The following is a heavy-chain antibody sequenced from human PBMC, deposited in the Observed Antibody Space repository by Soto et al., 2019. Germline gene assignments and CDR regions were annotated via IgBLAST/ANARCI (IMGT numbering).Heavy chain of an antibody. CDR2: INPSGGST. D-gene: IGHD3-22*01. Sequence: ASVKVSCKASGYTFTSYYMHWVRQAPGQGLEWMRIINPSGGSTSYAQKFQGRVTMTRDTSTSTVYMELSSLRSEDTAVYYCARGSRSITMIVVVKDAFDIWGQGTMVTVSS. V-gene: IGHV1-46*01. J-gene: IGHJ3*02. CDR3: ARGSRSITMIVVVKDAFDI. CDR1: GYTFTSYY.